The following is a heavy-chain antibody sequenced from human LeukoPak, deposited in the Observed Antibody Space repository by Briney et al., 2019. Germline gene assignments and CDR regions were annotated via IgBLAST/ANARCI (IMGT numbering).Heavy chain of an antibody. CDR3: AAPPLLTGYPYGI. J-gene: IGHJ3*02. V-gene: IGHV1-69*01. Sequence: SAKVSCKASGGTFSSYAISWVRQAPGQGLEWMGGIIPIFGTANYAQKFQGRVTITADESTSTAYMELSSLRSEDTVVYYCAAPPLLTGYPYGIWGQGTMVTVSS. CDR1: GGTFSSYA. D-gene: IGHD3-9*01. CDR2: IIPIFGTA.